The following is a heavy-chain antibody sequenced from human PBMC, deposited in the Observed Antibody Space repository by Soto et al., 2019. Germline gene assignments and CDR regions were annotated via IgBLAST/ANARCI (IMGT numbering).Heavy chain of an antibody. D-gene: IGHD5-18*01. CDR3: ARDYSSYGPFDY. CDR1: RLTFSSYA. Sequence: GGSLRLSCVISRLTFSSYALNWVRQAPGEGLEWVSSISGSGDTTYYADSVKGRFTISRDNAKNSLYLQMNSLRAEDTAVYYCARDYSSYGPFDYWGQGTLVTVSS. J-gene: IGHJ4*02. CDR2: ISGSGDTT. V-gene: IGHV3-23*01.